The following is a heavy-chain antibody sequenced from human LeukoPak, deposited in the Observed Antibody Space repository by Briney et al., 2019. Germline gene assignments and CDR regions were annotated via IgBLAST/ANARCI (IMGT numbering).Heavy chain of an antibody. CDR2: IRYDGSNK. V-gene: IGHV3-30*02. Sequence: GGSLRLSCAASGFTFSSYGMHWVRQAPGKGLEWVAFIRYDGSNKYYADSVKGRFTISRDNSKNTLYLQMNSLRGEDTAVYYCAKGYLAPGPTYDYWGQGALVTVSS. J-gene: IGHJ4*02. D-gene: IGHD1-26*01. CDR3: AKGYLAPGPTYDY. CDR1: GFTFSSYG.